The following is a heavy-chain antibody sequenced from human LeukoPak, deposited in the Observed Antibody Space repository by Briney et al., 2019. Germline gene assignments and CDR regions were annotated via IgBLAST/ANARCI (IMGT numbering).Heavy chain of an antibody. CDR2: ITYDGSNK. CDR3: AKDLSTGIAVAGTQVDY. D-gene: IGHD6-19*01. Sequence: GGSLRLSCAASGFSFGSYAMHWVRPAPGKGLEWVAVITYDGSNKYYTDSVKGRFTISRDTSKNMLYLQMSSLRAEDTAVYYCAKDLSTGIAVAGTQVDYWGQGTLVTVSS. CDR1: GFSFGSYA. J-gene: IGHJ4*02. V-gene: IGHV3-30-3*01.